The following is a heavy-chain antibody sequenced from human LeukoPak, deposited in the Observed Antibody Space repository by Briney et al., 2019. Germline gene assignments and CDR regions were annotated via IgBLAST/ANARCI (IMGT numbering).Heavy chain of an antibody. CDR1: GGSISSYY. CDR3: ARVVTEWLLLSAFDI. CDR2: IYYSGST. J-gene: IGHJ3*02. D-gene: IGHD3-22*01. V-gene: IGHV4-59*01. Sequence: SETLSLTCTVSGGSISSYYWSWIRQPPGKGLEWIGYIYYSGSTNYNPSLKSRVTISVDTSKNQFSLKLSSVTAADTAVYYCARVVTEWLLLSAFDIWGQGTMVTVSS.